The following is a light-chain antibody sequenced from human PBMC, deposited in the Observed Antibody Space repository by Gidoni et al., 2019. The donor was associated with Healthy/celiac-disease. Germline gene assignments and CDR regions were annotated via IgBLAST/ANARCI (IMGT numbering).Light chain of an antibody. Sequence: DIEMNQSTSSSPASVGDRVTITCRASQSISSYLNWYQQQTGKAPKLLIYASSSLQSWFPSRFSGSGSVTDFTLTISSLQPEDFANYYCQQSYSTPPWTFGQGTKVEIK. J-gene: IGKJ1*01. CDR1: QSISSY. V-gene: IGKV1-39*01. CDR2: ASS. CDR3: QQSYSTPPWT.